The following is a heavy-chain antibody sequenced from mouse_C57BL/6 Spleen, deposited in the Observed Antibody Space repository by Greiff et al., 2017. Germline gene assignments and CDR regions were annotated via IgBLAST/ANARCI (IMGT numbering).Heavy chain of an antibody. D-gene: IGHD2-5*01. V-gene: IGHV5-6*01. Sequence: EVMLVESGGDLVKPGGSLKLSCAASGFTFSSYGMSWVRQTPDKRLEWVATISSGGSYTYYPDSVKGRFTISRDNAKNTLYLQMSSLKSEDTAMYYCARQVSSLYYSNFYAMDYWGQGTSGTVSS. CDR2: ISSGGSYT. CDR1: GFTFSSYG. J-gene: IGHJ4*01. CDR3: ARQVSSLYYSNFYAMDY.